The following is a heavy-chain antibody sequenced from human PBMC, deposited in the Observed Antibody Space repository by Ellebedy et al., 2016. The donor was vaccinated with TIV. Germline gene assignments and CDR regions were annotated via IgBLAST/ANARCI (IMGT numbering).Heavy chain of an antibody. CDR3: ASRVLSGY. CDR1: GFTFSNYW. D-gene: IGHD2/OR15-2a*01. Sequence: PGGSLRLSCAASGFTFSNYWMHWVRQAPGKGLVWVSRIYNDGSSTSYADSVEGRFTISRDNSKNTVYLQMNSLIAEDTAAYYCASRVLSGYWGQGTLVTVSS. CDR2: IYNDGSST. J-gene: IGHJ4*02. V-gene: IGHV3-74*01.